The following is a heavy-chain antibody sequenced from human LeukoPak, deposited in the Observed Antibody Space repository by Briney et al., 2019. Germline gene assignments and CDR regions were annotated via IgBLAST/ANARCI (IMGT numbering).Heavy chain of an antibody. J-gene: IGHJ6*02. CDR1: GFTFSDYG. D-gene: IGHD6-19*01. Sequence: GGSLRLSCAASGFTFSDYGMHWVRQAPGKGLEWVSTTSGSGGTTYYADSVKGRFTISRDNSKNTLYLQMNSLRAEDTAVYYCAKAQWLVPRYGMDVWGQGTTVTVSS. CDR2: TSGSGGTT. V-gene: IGHV3-23*01. CDR3: AKAQWLVPRYGMDV.